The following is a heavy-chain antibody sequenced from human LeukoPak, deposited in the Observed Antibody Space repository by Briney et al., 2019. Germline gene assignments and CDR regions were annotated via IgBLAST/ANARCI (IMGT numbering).Heavy chain of an antibody. CDR3: AKDMTGSSWSLDP. CDR2: ISWNSGSI. V-gene: IGHV3-9*01. J-gene: IGHJ5*02. D-gene: IGHD6-13*01. Sequence: GGSLRLSCAASGFTFDDYAMRWVRHAPGKGLEWVSGISWNSGSIGYADSVKGRFTISRDNAKNSLYLQMNSLRAEDTALYYCAKDMTGSSWSLDPWGQGTLVTVSS. CDR1: GFTFDDYA.